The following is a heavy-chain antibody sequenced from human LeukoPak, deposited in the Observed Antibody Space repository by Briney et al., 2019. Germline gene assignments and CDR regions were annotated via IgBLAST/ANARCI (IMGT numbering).Heavy chain of an antibody. V-gene: IGHV3-20*01. CDR3: ARGGRLLWFGDYYHGMDV. J-gene: IGHJ6*02. Sequence: GGSLRLSCAASGFTFDDYGMSWVRQAPGKGLEWVSGINWNGGSTGYADSVKGRFTISRDNAKNSLYLQMNSLRAEDTALYHCARGGRLLWFGDYYHGMDVWGQGTTVTVSS. D-gene: IGHD3-10*01. CDR2: INWNGGST. CDR1: GFTFDDYG.